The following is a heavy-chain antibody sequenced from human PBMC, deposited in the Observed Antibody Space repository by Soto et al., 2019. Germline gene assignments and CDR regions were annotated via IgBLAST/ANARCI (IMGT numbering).Heavy chain of an antibody. CDR1: GGSISSGDYY. D-gene: IGHD3-22*01. V-gene: IGHV4-30-4*01. CDR2: IYYSGST. J-gene: IGHJ4*02. Sequence: QVQLQESGPGLVKPSQTLSLTCTVSGGSISSGDYYWSWIRQPPGKGLEWIGYIYYSGSTYYNPSLKSRVTISVDTSKNQFSLKLSSVTAADTAVYYCAREEGHYYDSSGYVGELDYWGQGTLVTVSS. CDR3: AREEGHYYDSSGYVGELDY.